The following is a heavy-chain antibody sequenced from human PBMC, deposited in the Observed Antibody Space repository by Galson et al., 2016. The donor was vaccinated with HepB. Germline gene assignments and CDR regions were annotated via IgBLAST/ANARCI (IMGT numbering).Heavy chain of an antibody. CDR3: ARGEYYDSSGRSVGQRAFDV. D-gene: IGHD3-22*01. Sequence: SVKVSCKASGYTFTRNAVHWVRQAPGQRLEWMGWINTANGNTENSQMFQGRVTITRDTPASTAYMELSSLNSEDTAVYFCARGEYYDSSGRSVGQRAFDVWGQGTMVTVSS. CDR1: GYTFTRNA. CDR2: INTANGNT. V-gene: IGHV1-3*04. J-gene: IGHJ3*01.